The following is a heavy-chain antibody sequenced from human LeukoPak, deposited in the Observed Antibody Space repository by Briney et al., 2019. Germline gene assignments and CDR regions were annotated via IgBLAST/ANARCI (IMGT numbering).Heavy chain of an antibody. Sequence: SETLSLTCTVSGGSISSSSYYWGWIRQPPGKGLEWIGSIYYSGSTHYNPSLKSRVTISVDTSKNQFSLRLSSVTAADTAIYYCARGQYQLLSDWFDPWGQGTLVTVSS. V-gene: IGHV4-39*07. CDR2: IYYSGST. J-gene: IGHJ5*02. CDR1: GGSISSSSYY. CDR3: ARGQYQLLSDWFDP. D-gene: IGHD2-2*01.